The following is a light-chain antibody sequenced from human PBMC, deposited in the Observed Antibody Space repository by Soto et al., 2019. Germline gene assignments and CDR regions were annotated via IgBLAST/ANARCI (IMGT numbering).Light chain of an antibody. V-gene: IGKV1-5*01. CDR3: QQYNSYSWT. CDR2: DAS. J-gene: IGKJ1*01. Sequence: DIQMTQSASTLSTSVGDRVTMTCRASQSISSWLAWYQQKPGKPPKLLIYDASSLERGVPSRFSGSGSGTEFTLTISSLQPDDFATYYCQQYNSYSWTFGQGTKV. CDR1: QSISSW.